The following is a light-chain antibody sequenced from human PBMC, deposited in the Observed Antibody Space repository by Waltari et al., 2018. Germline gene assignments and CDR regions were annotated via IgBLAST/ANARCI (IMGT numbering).Light chain of an antibody. J-gene: IGKJ4*01. CDR2: GAS. V-gene: IGKV3-20*01. CDR3: QQYDGSAVT. CDR1: QTVRTTY. Sequence: EIVLTQSPGTLSLSPGERATLSCRASQTVRTTYLAWYQQKPGQAPTLLIYGASSRATGIPDRFSGSGSGTDFTLTISRLEPEDFAVYHCQQYDGSAVTFGGGTKVEIK.